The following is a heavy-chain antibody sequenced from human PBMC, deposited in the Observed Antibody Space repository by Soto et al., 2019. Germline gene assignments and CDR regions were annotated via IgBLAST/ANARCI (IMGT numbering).Heavy chain of an antibody. CDR1: GYTFTSYA. Sequence: QVQLVQSGAEVKKPGASVKVSCKASGYTFTSYAMHWVRQAPGQRLEWMGWINAGNGNTKYSQKFQGRVTITRDTSASTVYMELSSLRSEDTAVYYCAREGGAGYSYGLYWGQGTLVTVSS. J-gene: IGHJ4*02. D-gene: IGHD5-18*01. CDR2: INAGNGNT. V-gene: IGHV1-3*01. CDR3: AREGGAGYSYGLY.